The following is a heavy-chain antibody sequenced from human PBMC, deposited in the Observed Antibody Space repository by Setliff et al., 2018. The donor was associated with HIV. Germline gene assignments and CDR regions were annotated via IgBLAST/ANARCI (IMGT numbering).Heavy chain of an antibody. Sequence: SETLSLTCNVSGYPISSGFYWGWIRQPPGKGLEWIGNIFHSGNTDQNPSLKSRVTMSVETSENQFSLRLNSVTAADTAVYYCARRTIWGDAFDIWG. V-gene: IGHV4-38-2*02. CDR1: GYPISSGFY. D-gene: IGHD3-16*01. CDR2: IFHSGNT. CDR3: ARRTIWGDAFDI. J-gene: IGHJ3*02.